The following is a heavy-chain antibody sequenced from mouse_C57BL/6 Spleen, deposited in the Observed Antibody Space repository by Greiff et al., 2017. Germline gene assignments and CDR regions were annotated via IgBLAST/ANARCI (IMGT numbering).Heavy chain of an antibody. J-gene: IGHJ1*03. CDR2: IYPGNSDT. D-gene: IGHD1-1*01. Sequence: VQLQQSGTVLARPGASVKMSCKTSGYTFTSYWMHWVKQRPGQGLEWIGAIYPGNSDTSYNQKFKGKAKLTAVTSASTAYMELSSLTNEDSAVYYCTRSDYYGTPSYWYFDVWGTGTTVTVSS. V-gene: IGHV1-5*01. CDR3: TRSDYYGTPSYWYFDV. CDR1: GYTFTSYW.